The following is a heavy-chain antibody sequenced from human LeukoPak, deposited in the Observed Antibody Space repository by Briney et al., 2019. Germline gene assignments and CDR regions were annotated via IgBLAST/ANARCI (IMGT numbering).Heavy chain of an antibody. Sequence: SGTLALTCTVASGSISDSSYYWGWIRQPPGEGLEWVGSIFYSGSTYYNPSLKSRVTISVDTSKNQFSLKLSSVTAADTAVYYCAREVGYCSGGSCYSYFDYWGQGTLVTVSS. CDR3: AREVGYCSGGSCYSYFDY. CDR1: SGSISDSSYY. J-gene: IGHJ4*02. D-gene: IGHD2-15*01. V-gene: IGHV4-39*07. CDR2: IFYSGST.